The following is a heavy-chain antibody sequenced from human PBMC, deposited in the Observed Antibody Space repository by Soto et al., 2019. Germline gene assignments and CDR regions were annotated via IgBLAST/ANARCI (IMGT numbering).Heavy chain of an antibody. V-gene: IGHV3-30*18. J-gene: IGHJ5*02. CDR1: GFTFRSYG. D-gene: IGHD6-13*01. CDR3: AKDKTFRSSWSNWFDP. CDR2: ISYDGSNK. Sequence: GGSLRLSCAASGFTFRSYGMHWVRQAPGKGLEWVAVISYDGSNKYYADSVKGRFTISRDNSKNTLYLQMNSLRAEDTAVYYCAKDKTFRSSWSNWFDPWGQGTLVTVSP.